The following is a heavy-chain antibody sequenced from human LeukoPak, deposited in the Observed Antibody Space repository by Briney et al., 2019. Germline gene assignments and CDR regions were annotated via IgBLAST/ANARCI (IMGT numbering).Heavy chain of an antibody. CDR1: GFTFSSYA. CDR2: ISFDGSNK. V-gene: IGHV3-30*18. CDR3: AKDTAISGSHRTLGFDY. D-gene: IGHD2-21*02. Sequence: GGSLRLSCAVSGFTFSSYAVHWVRQAPGKGLEWVAGISFDGSNKYYADSVKVRFTISRDNYKNTLYLQITSLRSADPAVYYCAKDTAISGSHRTLGFDYWGQGTLVIVSS. J-gene: IGHJ4*02.